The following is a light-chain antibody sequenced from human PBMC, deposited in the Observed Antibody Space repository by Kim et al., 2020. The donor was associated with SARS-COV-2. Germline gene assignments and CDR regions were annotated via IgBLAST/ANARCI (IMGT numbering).Light chain of an antibody. Sequence: GQTVTFSCSGRRSNVGNNPVTWFQQVPGTAPKLLMSNDNQRPSGVPDRFSASKSGTSASLAISGLQSEDEAVYYCGSWDDSLSGRVFGGGTKLTVL. CDR3: GSWDDSLSGRV. CDR2: NDN. V-gene: IGLV1-44*01. CDR1: RSNVGNNP. J-gene: IGLJ3*02.